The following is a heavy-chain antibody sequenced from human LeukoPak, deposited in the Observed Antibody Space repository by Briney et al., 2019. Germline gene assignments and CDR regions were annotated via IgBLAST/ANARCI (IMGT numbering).Heavy chain of an antibody. CDR2: IYYCGST. CDR3: ARAERAYCGGDCYLPNYYYYGMDV. D-gene: IGHD2-21*02. V-gene: IGHV4-59*08. J-gene: IGHJ6*02. Sequence: KPSETLSLPRSVSGGSISISYWSCIPSPRGKGLVWMGHIYYCGSTIQHPSLKRRVTISVDTSKNQFSLKQSSVPAADTAVYYCARAERAYCGGDCYLPNYYYYGMDVWGQGATVTVSS. CDR1: GGSISISY.